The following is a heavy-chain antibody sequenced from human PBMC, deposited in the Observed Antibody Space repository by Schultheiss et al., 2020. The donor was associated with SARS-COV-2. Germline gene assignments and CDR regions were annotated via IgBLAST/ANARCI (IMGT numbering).Heavy chain of an antibody. V-gene: IGHV3-15*01. Sequence: GGSLRLSCAASGFTFSNYAMSWVRQAPGKGLEWVGRIKSKTDGGTTDYAAPVKGRFTISRDDSKNTLYLQMNSLKTEDTAVYYCTTDAPMYSSSWYLYYYYGMDVWGQGTTVTVSS. CDR1: GFTFSNYA. CDR2: IKSKTDGGTT. D-gene: IGHD6-13*01. J-gene: IGHJ6*02. CDR3: TTDAPMYSSSWYLYYYYGMDV.